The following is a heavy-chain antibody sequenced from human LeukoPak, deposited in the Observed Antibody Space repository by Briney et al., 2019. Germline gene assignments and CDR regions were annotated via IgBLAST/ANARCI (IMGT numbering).Heavy chain of an antibody. V-gene: IGHV1-24*01. D-gene: IGHD3-22*01. Sequence: ASVKVSCKVSGYTLTELSMHWVRQAPGKGLEWMGGFDPEDGETIYAQKFQGRVTMTEDTSTDTAYMELSSLRSEDTAVYYCATLIGYYDSSGYYLEYWGRGTLVTVSS. CDR1: GYTLTELS. CDR3: ATLIGYYDSSGYYLEY. CDR2: FDPEDGET. J-gene: IGHJ4*02.